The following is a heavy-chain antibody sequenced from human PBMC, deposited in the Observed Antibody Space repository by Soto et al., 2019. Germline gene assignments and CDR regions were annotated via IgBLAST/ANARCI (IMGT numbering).Heavy chain of an antibody. V-gene: IGHV4-34*01. CDR3: ARQPYTSGAYYFDY. Sequence: SETLSLTCAVYGLYFSGYYWSWIRQPPGKGLEWIGEINHSGSTNYNPSLKSRVTISIDTSKNQFSLRLSSVTAADTAVYYCARQPYTSGAYYFDYWGQGTPVTVSS. D-gene: IGHD6-19*01. J-gene: IGHJ4*02. CDR1: GLYFSGYY. CDR2: INHSGST.